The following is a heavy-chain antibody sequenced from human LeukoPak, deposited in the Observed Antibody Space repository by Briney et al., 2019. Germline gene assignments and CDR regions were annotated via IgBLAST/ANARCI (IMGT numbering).Heavy chain of an antibody. Sequence: SETLSLTCTVSGDSITSYYWNWIRQPPGTGLEWIGYIYYSGSTNYNPSLKSRVTISVDTSKNQFFLKLSSVTAADTAVYYCAAPRDGYNLGYWGRGTLVTVSS. CDR1: GDSITSYY. J-gene: IGHJ4*02. D-gene: IGHD5-24*01. CDR2: IYYSGST. V-gene: IGHV4-59*08. CDR3: AAPRDGYNLGY.